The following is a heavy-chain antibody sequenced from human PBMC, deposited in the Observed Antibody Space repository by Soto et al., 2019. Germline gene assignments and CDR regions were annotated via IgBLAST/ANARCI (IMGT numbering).Heavy chain of an antibody. CDR1: GFTFSSYW. Sequence: GGSLRLSCAASGFTFSSYWMSWVRQAPGKGLEWVANIKQDGSEKYYVDSVKGRFTISRDNAKNSLYLQMNSLRAEDTAVYYCARDGITMVRGATLYYYYYGMDVWGQGTTVTVSS. D-gene: IGHD3-10*01. CDR3: ARDGITMVRGATLYYYYYGMDV. V-gene: IGHV3-7*03. J-gene: IGHJ6*02. CDR2: IKQDGSEK.